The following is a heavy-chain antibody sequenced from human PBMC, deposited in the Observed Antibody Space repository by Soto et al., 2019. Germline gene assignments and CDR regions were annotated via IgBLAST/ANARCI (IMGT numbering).Heavy chain of an antibody. CDR2: ITPMFGIA. J-gene: IGHJ4*02. Sequence: QVHLVQSRAEVKKPGSSVRVSRKASGGSFSNYAVTWVRQAPGQRLEWMGGITPMFGIANYAQKFQGRVTLTADESTGTAYMELSSLRSDDTATYYCASDRHHSGFEDWGQGTLVTVSS. V-gene: IGHV1-69*01. CDR1: GGSFSNYA. CDR3: ASDRHHSGFED.